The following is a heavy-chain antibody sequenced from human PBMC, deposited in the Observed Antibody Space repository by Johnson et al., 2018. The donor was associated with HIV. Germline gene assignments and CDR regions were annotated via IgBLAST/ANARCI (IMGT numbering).Heavy chain of an antibody. J-gene: IGHJ3*01. CDR3: AKDSDTYYYGSGDAFDV. D-gene: IGHD3-10*01. CDR2: ISWDGGNA. Sequence: VQLVESGGGVVPPGGSLRLSCAVSGFNFDDYAMHWVRQVPGKGLEWVSLISWDGGNAYYADSVQGRFTVSRDNSKNALYLQMNNLRGEDTALYYCAKDSDTYYYGSGDAFDVWGQGTMVTVSS. CDR1: GFNFDDYA. V-gene: IGHV3-43D*03.